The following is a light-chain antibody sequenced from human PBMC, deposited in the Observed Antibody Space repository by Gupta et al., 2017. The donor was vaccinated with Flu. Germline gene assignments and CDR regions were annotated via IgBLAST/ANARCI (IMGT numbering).Light chain of an antibody. CDR3: EGWDEGLSWG. J-gene: IGLJ3*02. Sequence: QSVLTQPPSASGTPGQRVTISCSGSSSSIGSNYVYWYQQLPGTAPKPRIESNNQRHSGVPDRGPGSKSGTYASLAXSXLRSEDXADDDCEGWDEGLSWGFGGGTKLTVL. CDR2: SNN. CDR1: SSSIGSNY. V-gene: IGLV1-47*02.